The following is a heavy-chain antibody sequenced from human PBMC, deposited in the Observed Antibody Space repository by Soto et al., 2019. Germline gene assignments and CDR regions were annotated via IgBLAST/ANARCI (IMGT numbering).Heavy chain of an antibody. V-gene: IGHV3-21*01. J-gene: IGHJ5*02. CDR1: GFTFSSYS. CDR2: ISRSGSYI. D-gene: IGHD1-26*01. CDR3: ARDRLGLEWELHREWFDP. Sequence: EVQLVESGGGLVKPGGSLRLSCAASGFTFSSYSMNWVRQAPGKGLEWVASISRSGSYIYYTESVKGRFTISRENAKNSMFLQMKSLRAEDTAIYYCARDRLGLEWELHREWFDPWGQGTLVTVSA.